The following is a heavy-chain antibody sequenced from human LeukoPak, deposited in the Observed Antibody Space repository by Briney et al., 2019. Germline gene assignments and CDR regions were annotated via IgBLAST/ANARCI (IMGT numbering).Heavy chain of an antibody. J-gene: IGHJ6*02. Sequence: GGSLRLSCAASGFTFSSYSMNWVRQAPGKGLEWVSYISGSGSTIYYADSVKGRFTISRDNAKNSLYLQMNSLRAEDTAVYYCARAKVDPTGDYYYNYGMDVWGQGTTVTVS. CDR3: ARAKVDPTGDYYYNYGMDV. V-gene: IGHV3-48*04. D-gene: IGHD1-14*01. CDR1: GFTFSSYS. CDR2: ISGSGSTI.